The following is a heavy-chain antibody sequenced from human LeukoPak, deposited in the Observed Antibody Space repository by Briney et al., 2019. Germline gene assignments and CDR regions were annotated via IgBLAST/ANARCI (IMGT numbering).Heavy chain of an antibody. D-gene: IGHD6-19*01. V-gene: IGHV4-59*01. CDR2: IHYSGTT. Sequence: KPSETLSLTCTVSGASISSYYWSWIRQPPGKGLEWIGYIHYSGTTKYNPSLKSRVTISIDTSKNQFSLKVNSVTAADTAVYYCARGQPQRYNSGWYVNWFDPWGQGTLVSVSS. J-gene: IGHJ5*02. CDR3: ARGQPQRYNSGWYVNWFDP. CDR1: GASISSYY.